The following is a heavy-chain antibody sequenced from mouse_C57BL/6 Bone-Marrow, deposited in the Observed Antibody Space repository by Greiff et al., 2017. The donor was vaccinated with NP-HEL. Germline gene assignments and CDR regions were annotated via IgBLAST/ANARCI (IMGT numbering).Heavy chain of an antibody. Sequence: QVQLQQPGAELVKPGASVKLSCKASGYTFTSYWMQWVKQRPGQGLEWIGEIDPSDSYTNYNQKFKGKATLTVDTSSSTAYMQLSSLTSEDSAVYYCARSRDGYPWYFEVWGTGTTVTVSS. CDR1: GYTFTSYW. CDR2: IDPSDSYT. J-gene: IGHJ1*03. D-gene: IGHD2-3*01. CDR3: ARSRDGYPWYFEV. V-gene: IGHV1-50*01.